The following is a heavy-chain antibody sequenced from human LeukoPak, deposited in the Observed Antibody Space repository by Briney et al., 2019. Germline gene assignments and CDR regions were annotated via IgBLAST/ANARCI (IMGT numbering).Heavy chain of an antibody. CDR2: INWNGGRT. D-gene: IGHD3-10*01. CDR1: GFTFDDYG. J-gene: IGHJ4*02. V-gene: IGHV3-20*04. CDR3: ARGYGSGSYLY. Sequence: GGSLRPSCAASGFTFDDYGMSWVPQAPGKGLEWVSGINWNGGRTGYADSVKGRFTISRDNAKNSLYLQMNSLRAEDTALYYCARGYGSGSYLYWGQGTLVSVSS.